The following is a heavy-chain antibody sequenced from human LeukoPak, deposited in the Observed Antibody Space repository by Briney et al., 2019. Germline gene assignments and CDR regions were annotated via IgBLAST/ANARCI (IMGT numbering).Heavy chain of an antibody. D-gene: IGHD1-26*01. CDR2: IYTSGST. Sequence: PSETLSLTCTVSGGSIRSYYWSWIRQPAGKGLEWIGRIYTSGSTNYNASPKSRVSMSVDTSKNQFSLKLSSVTAADTAVFYCARENSGSHREFDYWGQGTLVTVSS. V-gene: IGHV4-4*07. J-gene: IGHJ4*02. CDR3: ARENSGSHREFDY. CDR1: GGSIRSYY.